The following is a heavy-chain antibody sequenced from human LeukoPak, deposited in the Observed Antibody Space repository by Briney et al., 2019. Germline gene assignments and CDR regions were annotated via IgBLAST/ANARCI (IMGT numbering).Heavy chain of an antibody. CDR2: IIPIFGTA. D-gene: IGHD3-9*01. CDR1: GGTFRNYA. CDR3: ARAPDYDILTGFPIYDY. V-gene: IGHV1-69*13. Sequence: SVKVSCKASGGTFRNYAISWVRQAPGQGLEWMGGIIPIFGTANYAQKFQGRVTITADESTSTAYMELSSLRSEDTAVYYCARAPDYDILTGFPIYDYWGQGTLVTVSS. J-gene: IGHJ4*02.